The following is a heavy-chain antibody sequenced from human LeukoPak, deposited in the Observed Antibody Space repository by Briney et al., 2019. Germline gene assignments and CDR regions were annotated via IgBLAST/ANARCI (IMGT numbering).Heavy chain of an antibody. Sequence: PGGSLRLSCAASGFTFSRYATSWVRQAPGKGLEWVSAISGSGGSTYYADSVKCRFTMSRDNSKNTLYLQINSLRAEDTAVYYCAKVYCTNGLCYIFDYWGQGTLVTVSS. CDR2: ISGSGGST. CDR1: GFTFSRYA. CDR3: AKVYCTNGLCYIFDY. V-gene: IGHV3-23*01. D-gene: IGHD2-8*01. J-gene: IGHJ4*02.